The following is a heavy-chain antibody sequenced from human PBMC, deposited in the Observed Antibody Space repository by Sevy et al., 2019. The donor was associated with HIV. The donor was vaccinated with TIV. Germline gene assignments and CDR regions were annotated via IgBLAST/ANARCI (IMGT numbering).Heavy chain of an antibody. Sequence: GGSLRLSCAASGFTFSSYSMNWVRQAPGKGLEWVSSISSSSSCIYYADSVKGRFTISRDNAKNSLYLQMNSLRAEDTAGYYCARDATVAGAFDIWGQGTMVTVSS. CDR3: ARDATVAGAFDI. D-gene: IGHD4-17*01. CDR2: ISSSSSCI. V-gene: IGHV3-21*01. J-gene: IGHJ3*02. CDR1: GFTFSSYS.